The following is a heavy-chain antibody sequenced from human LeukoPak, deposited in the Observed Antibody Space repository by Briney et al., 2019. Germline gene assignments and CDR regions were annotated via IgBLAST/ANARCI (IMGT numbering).Heavy chain of an antibody. J-gene: IGHJ4*02. CDR3: AREGYSGYDFDY. D-gene: IGHD5-12*01. CDR2: IYYSGST. V-gene: IGHV4-59*01. Sequence: SETLSLTCTVSGASISSYYWSWVRQPPGKGLEWIGYIYYSGSTNYNPSLKSRVTISVDTSKNQFSLKLSSVTAADTAVYYCAREGYSGYDFDYWGQGTLVTVSS. CDR1: GASISSYY.